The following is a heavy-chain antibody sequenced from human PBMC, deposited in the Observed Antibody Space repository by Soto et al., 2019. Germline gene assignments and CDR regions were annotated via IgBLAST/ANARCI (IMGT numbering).Heavy chain of an antibody. D-gene: IGHD3-3*01. V-gene: IGHV3-23*01. CDR2: ISGSGGST. J-gene: IGHJ4*02. Sequence: HPGVSLRLSCAASGFTFSSYAMSWVRQAPGKGLEWVSAISGSGGSTYYADSVKGRFTISRDNSKNTLYLQMNSLRAEDTAVYYCAKVGEGLDFWSGYYFPRHWGQGTLVTVSS. CDR3: AKVGEGLDFWSGYYFPRH. CDR1: GFTFSSYA.